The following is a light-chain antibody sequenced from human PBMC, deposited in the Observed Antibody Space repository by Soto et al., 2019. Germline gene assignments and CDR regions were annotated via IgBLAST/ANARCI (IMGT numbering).Light chain of an antibody. CDR3: QQRNNWPWT. V-gene: IGKV3-11*01. Sequence: EVVLTQSPATLSLSPGERATLSCRASQSVSDYTAWFQQKPGQPPRLVIYEASNRATGIPDRFSGSGSGTDFTLTISSLDPEDFAVYYCQQRNNWPWTFGQGTTGDIK. CDR2: EAS. CDR1: QSVSDY. J-gene: IGKJ1*01.